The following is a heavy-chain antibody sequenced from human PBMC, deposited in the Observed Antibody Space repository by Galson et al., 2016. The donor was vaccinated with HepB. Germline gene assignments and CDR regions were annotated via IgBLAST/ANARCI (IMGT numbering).Heavy chain of an antibody. CDR2: ISDSSTHI. J-gene: IGHJ6*02. Sequence: SLRLSCAASGFTFSTYGMNWVRQAPGKGLEWVSYISDSSTHIYYIDSVRGRFTISRDNAKNSLYLQMNSLRDEDTAVYYCARDTEVYARSSGMDVWGRGTTVTVSS. D-gene: IGHD2-8*01. CDR1: GFTFSTYG. CDR3: ARDTEVYARSSGMDV. V-gene: IGHV3-48*02.